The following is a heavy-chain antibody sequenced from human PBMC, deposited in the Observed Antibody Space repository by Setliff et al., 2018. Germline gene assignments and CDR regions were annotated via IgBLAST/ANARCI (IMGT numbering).Heavy chain of an antibody. V-gene: IGHV1-18*01. J-gene: IGHJ4*02. CDR2: ISPYSGET. CDR3: TTSRAPRVVLAADFDL. D-gene: IGHD2-21*01. CDR1: GFIFITYG. Sequence: ASVKVSCKTSGFIFITYGFSWVRQAPGQGLEWMGWISPYSGETNNAQKFQDRLSVTADTSSKTIYTELRSLTSDDTAVYFCTTSRAPRVVLAADFDLWGQGTLVT.